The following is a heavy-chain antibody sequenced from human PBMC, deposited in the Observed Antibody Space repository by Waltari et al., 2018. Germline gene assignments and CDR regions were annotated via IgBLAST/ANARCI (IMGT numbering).Heavy chain of an antibody. Sequence: EVQLLESVGGLVHPGGSLRLSCAASGFTFSSYAMSWVSQSPGKALEWVLASSGSGGRTNNDGTVMGRFTIPSENSKNRLYLQVDSLRDEDTAVYYCAKDLPDPVLVAATRWFDPWRQGTLVTVSS. V-gene: IGHV3-23*01. CDR3: AKDLPDPVLVAATRWFDP. CDR2: SSGSGGRT. D-gene: IGHD2-15*01. CDR1: GFTFSSYA. J-gene: IGHJ5*02.